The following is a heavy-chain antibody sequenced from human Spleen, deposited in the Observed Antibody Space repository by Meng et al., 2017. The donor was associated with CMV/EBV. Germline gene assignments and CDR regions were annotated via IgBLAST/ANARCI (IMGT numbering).Heavy chain of an antibody. V-gene: IGHV3-30*04. D-gene: IGHD2-15*01. J-gene: IGHJ4*02. CDR2: ISYDGRNK. Sequence: QGQLFESEGGVVRPGRSLRISCAASGFTFSSYAMHWVRQAPGKGLEWVAVISYDGRNKYYADSVKGRFTISRDNSKNTLYLQMNSLRAEDTAVYYCARSAVVPFDYWGQGILVTVSS. CDR1: GFTFSSYA. CDR3: ARSAVVPFDY.